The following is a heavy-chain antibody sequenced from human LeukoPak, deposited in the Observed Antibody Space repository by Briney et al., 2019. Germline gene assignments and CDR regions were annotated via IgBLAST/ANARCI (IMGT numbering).Heavy chain of an antibody. Sequence: SETLSLTCAVYGGSFSGYYWSWTRQPPGKGLEWIGEINHSGSTNYNPSLKSRVTISVDTSKNQFSLKLSSVTAADTAVYYCAAPAAGTGRGFQHWGQGTLVTVSS. D-gene: IGHD6-13*01. CDR1: GGSFSGYY. CDR3: AAPAAGTGRGFQH. J-gene: IGHJ1*01. V-gene: IGHV4-34*01. CDR2: INHSGST.